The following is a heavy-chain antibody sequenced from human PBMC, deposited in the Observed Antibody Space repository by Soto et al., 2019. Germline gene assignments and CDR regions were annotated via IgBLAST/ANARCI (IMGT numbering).Heavy chain of an antibody. CDR2: ISGSGGST. D-gene: IGHD1-1*01. CDR3: AKDLRAGTLADLYYYYGMDV. Sequence: QSGGSLRLSCAASGFTFSSYAMSWVRQAPGKGLEWVSAISGSGGSTYYADSVKGRFTISRDNSKNTLYLQMNSLRAEDTAVYYCAKDLRAGTLADLYYYYGMDVWGQGTTVTVSS. J-gene: IGHJ6*02. V-gene: IGHV3-23*01. CDR1: GFTFSSYA.